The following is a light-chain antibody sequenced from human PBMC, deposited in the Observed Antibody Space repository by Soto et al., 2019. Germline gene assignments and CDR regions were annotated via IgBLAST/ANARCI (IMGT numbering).Light chain of an antibody. CDR1: QSVSSY. CDR2: DAS. Sequence: EIVMPPSPATLSVSPVERATLSCRASQSVSSYLAWYQQKPGQAPRLLIYDASTRATGIPARFSGSGSGTDFTLTITSLEPEELAVDDCQRRSNWPPTFGQGTKVDIK. CDR3: QRRSNWPPT. J-gene: IGKJ1*01. V-gene: IGKV3-11*01.